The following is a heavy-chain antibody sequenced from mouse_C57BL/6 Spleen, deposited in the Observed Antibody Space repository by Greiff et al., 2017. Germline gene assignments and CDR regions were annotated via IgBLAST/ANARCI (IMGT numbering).Heavy chain of an antibody. J-gene: IGHJ4*01. CDR3: ARGGGKGGYYAMDY. V-gene: IGHV3-6*01. D-gene: IGHD1-1*02. Sequence: DVHLVESGPGLVKPSQSLSLTCSVTGYSITSGYYWNWIRQFPGNKLEWMGYISYDGSNNYNPSLKNRISITRDTSKNQFFLKLNSVTTEDTATYYCARGGGKGGYYAMDYWGQGTSVTVSS. CDR1: GYSITSGYY. CDR2: ISYDGSN.